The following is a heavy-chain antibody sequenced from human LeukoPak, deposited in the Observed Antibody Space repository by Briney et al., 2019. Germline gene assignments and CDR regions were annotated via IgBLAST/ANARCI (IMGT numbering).Heavy chain of an antibody. CDR2: ISPSGPTI. D-gene: IGHD2-2*01. V-gene: IGHV3-48*03. J-gene: IGHJ3*02. CDR1: GFTFSDYE. Sequence: GGSLRLSCAASGFTFSDYEMNWVRQAPGKGLEWVSYISPSGPTIYYAGSVKGRFTISRDNAKNSLYLQMNSLRAEDTAVYYCARGGYCSSSICYSLNAFDIWGQGTMFTVSS. CDR3: ARGGYCSSSICYSLNAFDI.